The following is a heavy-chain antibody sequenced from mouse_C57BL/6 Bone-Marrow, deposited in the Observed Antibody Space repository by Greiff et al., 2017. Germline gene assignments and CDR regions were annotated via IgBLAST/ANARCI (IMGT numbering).Heavy chain of an antibody. CDR3: ARVYYYAMYY. Sequence: EVMLVESGGGLVKPGGSLKLSCAASGFTFSSYAMSWVRQTPEKRLEWVATISDGGSYTYYPDTVKGRFTISRDNAKNNLYLQMSHLKSEDTAMYYCARVYYYAMYYWGQGTSVTVAS. CDR2: ISDGGSYT. V-gene: IGHV5-4*03. CDR1: GFTFSSYA. J-gene: IGHJ4*01.